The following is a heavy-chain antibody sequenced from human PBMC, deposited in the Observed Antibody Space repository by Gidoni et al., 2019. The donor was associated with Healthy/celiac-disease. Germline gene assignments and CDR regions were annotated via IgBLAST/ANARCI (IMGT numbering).Heavy chain of an antibody. CDR2: ISYDGSNK. CDR1: GFTVSRHV. CDR3: AKDGYSSGWSDNEPYYYYYYMDV. D-gene: IGHD6-19*01. J-gene: IGHJ6*03. V-gene: IGHV3-30*18. Sequence: QVQLVESGGGVVQPGRSLRLSCAASGFTVSRHVLPWVRQAPGKGLEWVAVISYDGSNKYYADSVKGRFTLSRDNSKNTLYLQMNSLRAEDTAVYYCAKDGYSSGWSDNEPYYYYYYMDVWGKGTTVTVSS.